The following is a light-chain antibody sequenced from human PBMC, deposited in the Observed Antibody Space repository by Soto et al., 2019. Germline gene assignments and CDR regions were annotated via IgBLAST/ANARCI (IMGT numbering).Light chain of an antibody. V-gene: IGLV7-46*01. CDR1: TGAVTSGHY. Sequence: QAVVTQEPSLTVSPGGTVTLTCGSSTGAVTSGHYPYWFQQKPGQAPRTLIYDTSNKHSWTPARFSGSLLGGKAALTLSGAQPEDEAEYYCLLSDSGAGGVVFGGGTQLTVL. CDR3: LLSDSGAGGVV. J-gene: IGLJ2*01. CDR2: DTS.